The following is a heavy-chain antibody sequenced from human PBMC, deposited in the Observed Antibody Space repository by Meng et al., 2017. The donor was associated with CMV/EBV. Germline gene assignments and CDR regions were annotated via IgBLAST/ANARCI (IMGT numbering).Heavy chain of an antibody. V-gene: IGHV2-26*01. Sequence: SGPTLVKPTETLTLTCTVSGLSLSNAKVGVSWIRQPPGKALEWLAHIFSNDDKTYNTSLKRRLAIFKDTSRSQVVLTMTNLDPVDTATYYCARIAARRGWFDPWGQGTLVTVSS. J-gene: IGHJ5*02. CDR2: IFSNDDK. CDR1: GLSLSNAKVG. D-gene: IGHD6-6*01. CDR3: ARIAARRGWFDP.